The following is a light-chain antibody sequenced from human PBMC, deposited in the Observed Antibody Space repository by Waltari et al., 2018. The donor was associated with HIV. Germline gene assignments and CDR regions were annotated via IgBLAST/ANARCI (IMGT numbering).Light chain of an antibody. CDR3: QQTYDFPRT. J-gene: IGKJ1*01. Sequence: DIQLTQSPPSLPASVGDRVTLTCRASQSISTYVNWYQQKPGRAPSLLIFGASNVQTGDPSRFSGSGSGTLFRLTISALQPEDYATYFCQQTYDFPRTFGQGTTVDVK. CDR1: QSISTY. CDR2: GAS. V-gene: IGKV1-39*01.